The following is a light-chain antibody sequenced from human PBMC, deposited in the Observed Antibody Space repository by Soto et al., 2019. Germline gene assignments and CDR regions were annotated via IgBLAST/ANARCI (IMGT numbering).Light chain of an antibody. J-gene: IGKJ1*01. CDR2: AAS. CDR3: QQSYSTLWT. V-gene: IGKV1-39*01. Sequence: DIQMTQSPSSLSASVGDRVTITCRASQSISSYLNWYQQKPGKAPKLLIYAASSLQSGVPSRFSGRGSGTEFTLTISSLQPEDFATYYCQQSYSTLWTFGQGTKVEIK. CDR1: QSISSY.